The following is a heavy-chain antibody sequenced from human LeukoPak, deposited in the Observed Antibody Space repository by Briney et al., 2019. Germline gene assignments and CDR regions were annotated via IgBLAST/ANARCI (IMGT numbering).Heavy chain of an antibody. D-gene: IGHD3-22*01. CDR1: GFTFSTYA. J-gene: IGHJ6*03. CDR2: ISSNGGST. V-gene: IGHV3-64*02. CDR3: AKRAHTYYYDSSGYYSNYYYYMDV. Sequence: GGSLRLSCAASGFTFSTYAMHWVRQAPGKGLEYVSGISSNGGSTYYADSVKGRFTISRDNSKNTLYLQMNSRRPEDTAVYYCAKRAHTYYYDSSGYYSNYYYYMDVWGKGTTVTISS.